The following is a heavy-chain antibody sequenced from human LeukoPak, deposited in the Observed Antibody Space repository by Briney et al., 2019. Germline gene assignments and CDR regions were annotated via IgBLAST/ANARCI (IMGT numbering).Heavy chain of an antibody. V-gene: IGHV3-21*01. D-gene: IGHD5-12*01. Sequence: GGSLRLSCAASGFTFTSYGMHWVRQAPGKGLEWVSSISSSSSYIYYADSVKGRFTISRDNAKNSLYLQMNSLRAEDTAVYYCARDSRRLRLGFDYWGQGTLVTVSS. CDR3: ARDSRRLRLGFDY. CDR1: GFTFTSYG. CDR2: ISSSSSYI. J-gene: IGHJ4*02.